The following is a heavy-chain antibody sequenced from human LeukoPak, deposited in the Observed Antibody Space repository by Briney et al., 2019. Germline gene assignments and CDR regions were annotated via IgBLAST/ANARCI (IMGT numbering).Heavy chain of an antibody. CDR3: ARESITMVRGVRRYFDY. D-gene: IGHD3-10*01. CDR2: ISGSGGST. V-gene: IGHV3-23*01. CDR1: GFTFSSYA. J-gene: IGHJ4*02. Sequence: GGSLRLSRAASGFTFSSYAMSWVRQAPGKGLEWVSAISGSGGSTYYADSVKGRFTISRDNSKNTLYLQMNSLRAEDTAVYYCARESITMVRGVRRYFDYWGQGTLVTVSS.